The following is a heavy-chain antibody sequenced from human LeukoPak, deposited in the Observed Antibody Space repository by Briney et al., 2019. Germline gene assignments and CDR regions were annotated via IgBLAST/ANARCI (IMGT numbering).Heavy chain of an antibody. D-gene: IGHD2-15*01. J-gene: IGHJ5*02. Sequence: PGGSLRLSCADSGFTFSRYWMHWVRQTPGKGPVWVSCISADGSVTRYADSVKGRFTISRDNTKSTLYLQMHSLRAEDTAVYYCATAGGDGSRMGFDPWGQGTQVTVSS. CDR2: ISADGSVT. V-gene: IGHV3-74*01. CDR1: GFTFSRYW. CDR3: ATAGGDGSRMGFDP.